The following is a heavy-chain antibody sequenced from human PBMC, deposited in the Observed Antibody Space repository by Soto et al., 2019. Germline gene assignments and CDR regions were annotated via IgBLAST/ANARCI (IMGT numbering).Heavy chain of an antibody. D-gene: IGHD5-12*01. CDR3: TGRRSGYPTYH. CDR1: GGSISSTNFY. J-gene: IGHJ5*02. CDR2: INYSGNT. V-gene: IGHV4-39*01. Sequence: SETLSLTCTVSGGSISSTNFYGGWIRQPPGKGLEWIANINYSGNTHYNPSLKSRVTISVDTSKSQFSLNLNSVTAADTAVYYCTGRRSGYPTYHWGQGTLVTVSS.